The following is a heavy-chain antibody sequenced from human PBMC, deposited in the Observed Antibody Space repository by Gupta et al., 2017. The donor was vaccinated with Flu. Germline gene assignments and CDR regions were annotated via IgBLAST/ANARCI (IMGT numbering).Heavy chain of an antibody. V-gene: IGHV3-73*02. D-gene: IGHD3-16*02. CDR1: GFSFSGAS. CDR3: SVPLGEISQRSDF. CDR2: IRGKVNNYAS. Sequence: EVLLAESGGGLVQPGGSLKLACVTSGFSFSGASIHWVRQASGKGLEGVARIRGKVNNYASSYAASVKGRFTVSRDDSKNTSFLQMDSLKTDDTAVYYCSVPLGEISQRSDFWGQGSRVTVSS. J-gene: IGHJ4*02.